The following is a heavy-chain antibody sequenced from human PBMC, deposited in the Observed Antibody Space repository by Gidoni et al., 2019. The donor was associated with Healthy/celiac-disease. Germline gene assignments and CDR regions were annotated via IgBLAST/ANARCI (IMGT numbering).Heavy chain of an antibody. V-gene: IGHV1-69*04. CDR1: GGTFSSYD. Sequence: QVQLVQSGAEVKKPGSSVKVSCKASGGTFSSYDISWVRQAPGPGLEWMGRIIPILGIATYAQKFQGRVTITADKSTSTAYMELSSLRSEDTAVYYCARDSTYYYDSSGQKTVDYWGQGTLVTVSS. CDR3: ARDSTYYYDSSGQKTVDY. J-gene: IGHJ4*02. D-gene: IGHD3-22*01. CDR2: IIPILGIA.